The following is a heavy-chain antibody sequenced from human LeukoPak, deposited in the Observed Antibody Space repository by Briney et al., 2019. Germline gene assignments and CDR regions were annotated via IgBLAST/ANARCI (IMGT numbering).Heavy chain of an antibody. V-gene: IGHV3-30-3*02. CDR3: AKRGSCTSISCLSTTLDS. CDR1: GFTFSSYA. D-gene: IGHD2-2*01. Sequence: PGGSLRLSCAASGFTFSSYAMTWVRQAPGKGLEWVAVISDDGGNKYYADSVKGRFTISRDNSKNTLSLLMNSLRAEDTALYYCAKRGSCTSISCLSTTLDSWGQGALVTVSS. J-gene: IGHJ4*02. CDR2: ISDDGGNK.